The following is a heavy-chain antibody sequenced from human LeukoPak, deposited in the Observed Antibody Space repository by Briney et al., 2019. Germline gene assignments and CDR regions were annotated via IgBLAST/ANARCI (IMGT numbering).Heavy chain of an antibody. CDR2: IYYSGST. V-gene: IGHV4-39*07. J-gene: IGHJ4*02. Sequence: SETLSLTYTVSGGSISSSSYYWGWIRQPPGKGLEWIGSIYYSGSTYYNPSLKSRVTISVDTSKNQFSLKLSSVTAADTAVYYCARENPVVGATRWGQGTLVTVSS. CDR3: ARENPVVGATR. CDR1: GGSISSSSYY. D-gene: IGHD1-26*01.